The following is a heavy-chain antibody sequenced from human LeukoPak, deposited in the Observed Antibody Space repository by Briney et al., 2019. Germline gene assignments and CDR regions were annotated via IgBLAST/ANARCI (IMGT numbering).Heavy chain of an antibody. D-gene: IGHD5-24*01. V-gene: IGHV3-7*01. CDR1: GFTFSNYW. CDR2: IKQDGSEK. J-gene: IGHJ6*02. Sequence: GGSLRLSCAASGFTFSNYWMSWVRQAPRKGLEWVAKIKQDGSEKYYVDSVKGRFTISRDNAKNSLYLQVNSLRAEDTAVYYCARALGRLQPYFYHYGMDVWGQGTTVTVSS. CDR3: ARALGRLQPYFYHYGMDV.